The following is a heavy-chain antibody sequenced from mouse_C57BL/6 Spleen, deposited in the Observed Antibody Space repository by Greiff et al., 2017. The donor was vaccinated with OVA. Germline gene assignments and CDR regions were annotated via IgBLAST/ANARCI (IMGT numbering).Heavy chain of an antibody. V-gene: IGHV14-4*01. CDR2: IDPENGDT. CDR3: TTAQAPFAY. CDR1: GFNIKDDY. D-gene: IGHD3-2*02. Sequence: EVKLQESGAELVRPGASVKLSCTASGFNIKDDYMHWVKQRPEQGLAWIGWIDPENGDTEYDSKFKGKATITADTSSNTAYLQLSSLTSEDTAVYYCTTAQAPFAYWGQGTLVTVSA. J-gene: IGHJ3*01.